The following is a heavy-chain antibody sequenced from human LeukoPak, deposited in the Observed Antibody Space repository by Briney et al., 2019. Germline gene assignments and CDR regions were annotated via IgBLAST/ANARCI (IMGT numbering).Heavy chain of an antibody. CDR3: AMGSSIAN. D-gene: IGHD2-2*01. CDR1: GFTFSSYT. V-gene: IGHV3-7*01. Sequence: GGSLTLSCAASGFTFSSYTMNWVRQAPGKGLEWVANRKEDGSQKYYVDSVKGRFTISRDNAKNSLYLQMSSLGAEDTAVYYCAMGSSIANWGQGSLVTVSS. J-gene: IGHJ4*02. CDR2: RKEDGSQK.